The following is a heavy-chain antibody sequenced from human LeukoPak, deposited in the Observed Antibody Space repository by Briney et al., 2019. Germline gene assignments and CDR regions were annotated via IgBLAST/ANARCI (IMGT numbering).Heavy chain of an antibody. Sequence: ASVKVSCKAFGFTFDVYAISWVRQPPGQGLEWMGWIDTYKDNTNYAQNFQGRVLLTTDESTNTAYMELRSLRFDDTAMYFCARDMLPRTTVTTPGDYWGQGTLVTVSS. D-gene: IGHD4-17*01. CDR1: GFTFDVYA. CDR2: IDTYKDNT. CDR3: ARDMLPRTTVTTPGDY. J-gene: IGHJ4*02. V-gene: IGHV1-18*01.